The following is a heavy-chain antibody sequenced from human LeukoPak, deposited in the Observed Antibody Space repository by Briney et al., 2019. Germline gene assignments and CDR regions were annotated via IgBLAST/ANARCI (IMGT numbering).Heavy chain of an antibody. Sequence: TSGTLSLTCAVSGGSISSSNWWSWVRQPPGKGLEWIGEIYHSGSTNYNPSLKSRVTISVDTSKNQFSLKLSSVTAADTAVYYCARDRGYSYGNVGWFDPWGQGTLVTVSS. V-gene: IGHV4-4*02. CDR1: GGSISSSNW. CDR3: ARDRGYSYGNVGWFDP. D-gene: IGHD5-18*01. J-gene: IGHJ5*02. CDR2: IYHSGST.